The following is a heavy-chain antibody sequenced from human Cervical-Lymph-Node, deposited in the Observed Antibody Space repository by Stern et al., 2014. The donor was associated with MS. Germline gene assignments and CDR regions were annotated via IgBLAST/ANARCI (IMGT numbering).Heavy chain of an antibody. Sequence: QLQLQESGPGLVKPSGTLSLTCAVSGDSISSNNYWSWVRLAPGKGLEWIGGISHSGATIYNPSIKSRVTISVNKSKNRFSLNLASVTAADTAVYYCARGYCSGDCYNWFDSWGQGTLVTVSS. CDR1: GDSISSNNY. CDR2: ISHSGAT. D-gene: IGHD2-21*01. J-gene: IGHJ5*01. V-gene: IGHV4-4*02. CDR3: ARGYCSGDCYNWFDS.